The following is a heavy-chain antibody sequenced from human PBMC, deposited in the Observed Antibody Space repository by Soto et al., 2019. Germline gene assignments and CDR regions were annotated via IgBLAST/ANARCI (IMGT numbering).Heavy chain of an antibody. Sequence: QVQLVQSGGEVKKPGASVKVSCKASGYTFTSYGISWVRQAPGQGLEWMGRISAYNGNTNYAQKLQGRVTMTTDTSTSTAYMEPRRLRSGDTAVYYSARVVGALGHWFDPWGQGTLVTVSS. CDR2: ISAYNGNT. J-gene: IGHJ5*02. CDR1: GYTFTSYG. D-gene: IGHD1-26*01. CDR3: ARVVGALGHWFDP. V-gene: IGHV1-18*01.